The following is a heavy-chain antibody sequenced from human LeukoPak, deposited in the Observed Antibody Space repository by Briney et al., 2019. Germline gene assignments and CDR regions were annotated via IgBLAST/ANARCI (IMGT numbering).Heavy chain of an antibody. CDR1: GFTFSSYS. CDR2: ISGSGDSI. V-gene: IGHV3-23*01. CDR3: AKATSVXWSSGXYFXY. Sequence: PGGSLRLPCAASGFTFSSYSMNWVRQARGKGLEWVSDISGSGDSIYYADSVKGRFTISRDNSKNTLYLQMNSLRAEDTAVYYXAKATSVXWSSGXYFXYWGQG. J-gene: IGHJ4*02. D-gene: IGHD6-19*01.